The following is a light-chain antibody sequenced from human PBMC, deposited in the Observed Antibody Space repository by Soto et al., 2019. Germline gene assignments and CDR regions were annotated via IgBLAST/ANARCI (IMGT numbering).Light chain of an antibody. Sequence: EIVMTQSPATLSVSPGDGGTLSCRASRSLGNKLSWFQQKPGQAPRLLIYDASTRATGVPARFSGSGSGTEFTLTISSLQSEDFAVYYCQQYDEWGWTFGQGTKVDIK. CDR3: QQYDEWGWT. J-gene: IGKJ1*01. V-gene: IGKV3-15*01. CDR2: DAS. CDR1: RSLGNK.